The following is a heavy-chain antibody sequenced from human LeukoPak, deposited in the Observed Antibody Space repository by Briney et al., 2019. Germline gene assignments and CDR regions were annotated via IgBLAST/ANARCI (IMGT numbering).Heavy chain of an antibody. CDR1: GFTFSSYD. V-gene: IGHV3-48*02. CDR2: ITSSGNI. CDR3: ARETSVAVDY. J-gene: IGHJ4*02. D-gene: IGHD6-19*01. Sequence: PGGSLRLSCTASGFTFSSYDMSWVRQAPGKGLEWVLQITSSGNIYYGDSVKGRFTISRDNGKNSLYLQMNSLRDEDTAVYYCARETSVAVDYWGQGTLVTVSS.